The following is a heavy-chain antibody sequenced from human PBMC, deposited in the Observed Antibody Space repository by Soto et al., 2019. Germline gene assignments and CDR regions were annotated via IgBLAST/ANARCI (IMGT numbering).Heavy chain of an antibody. CDR1: GYTFTGYY. CDR3: AKGPFYFILTGYGSRVRNWFDP. D-gene: IGHD3-9*01. V-gene: IGHV1-2*04. Sequence: ASVKVSCKASGYTFTGYYMHWVRQAPGQGLEWMGWINPNSGGTNYAQKFQGWVTMTRDTSISTAYMELSRLRSDDTAVYYCAKGPFYFILTGYGSRVRNWFDPWVQGTLVTVSS. CDR2: INPNSGGT. J-gene: IGHJ5*02.